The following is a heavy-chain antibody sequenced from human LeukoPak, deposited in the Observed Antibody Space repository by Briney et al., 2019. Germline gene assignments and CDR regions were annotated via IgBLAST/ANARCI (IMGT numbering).Heavy chain of an antibody. CDR1: GGSFSGYY. CDR2: INHSGST. D-gene: IGHD1-26*01. V-gene: IGHV4-34*01. CDR3: ARQRYRIVGATGPDY. J-gene: IGHJ4*02. Sequence: KTSETLSLTCAVYGGSFSGYYWSWIRQPPGKGLEWIGEINHSGSTNYNPSLKSRVTISVDTSKNQFSLKLSSVTAADTAVYYCARQRYRIVGATGPDYWGQGTLVTVSS.